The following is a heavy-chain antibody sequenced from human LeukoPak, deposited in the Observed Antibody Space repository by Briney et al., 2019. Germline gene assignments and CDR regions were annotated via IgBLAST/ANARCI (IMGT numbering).Heavy chain of an antibody. Sequence: ASVKVSCKASGYTFTSYGISWVRQAPGQGLEWMGWISAYNGNTNYAQKLQGRVTMTTDTSTSTAYMELRSLRPDDTAVYYCARDLYSSSWYEAGYFDYWGQGTLVTVSS. CDR3: ARDLYSSSWYEAGYFDY. CDR2: ISAYNGNT. D-gene: IGHD6-13*01. V-gene: IGHV1-18*01. CDR1: GYTFTSYG. J-gene: IGHJ4*02.